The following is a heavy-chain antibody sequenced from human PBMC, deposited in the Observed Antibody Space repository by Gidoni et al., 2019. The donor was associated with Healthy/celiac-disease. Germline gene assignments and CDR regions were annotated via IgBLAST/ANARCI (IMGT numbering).Heavy chain of an antibody. J-gene: IGHJ3*02. V-gene: IGHV3-33*01. Sequence: QVQLVESGGGVVQPGRSLRLSCAAYGFTFISYGMHWVRQAPGTGMGWVAIVWYDGSNKYYADSVEGRFTISRDNSKNTLYLQMNSLRAEDTAVYYCARDPPRGIAAAAPDAFDIWGQGTMVTVSS. CDR3: ARDPPRGIAAAAPDAFDI. CDR2: VWYDGSNK. CDR1: GFTFISYG. D-gene: IGHD6-13*01.